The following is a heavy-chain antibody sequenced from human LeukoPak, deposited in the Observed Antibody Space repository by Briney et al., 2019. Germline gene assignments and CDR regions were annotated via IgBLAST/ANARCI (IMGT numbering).Heavy chain of an antibody. CDR3: ARVASNYDFDY. J-gene: IGHJ4*02. Sequence: PGGSLRLSCAASGFTFDDYGMAWVRQAPGKGLEWVSGINWNGGRTGYADSVKGRFTISRDNAQNSLHLQMNSLRAEDTALYYCARVASNYDFDYWGQGTLVTVSS. D-gene: IGHD4-11*01. CDR1: GFTFDDYG. CDR2: INWNGGRT. V-gene: IGHV3-20*04.